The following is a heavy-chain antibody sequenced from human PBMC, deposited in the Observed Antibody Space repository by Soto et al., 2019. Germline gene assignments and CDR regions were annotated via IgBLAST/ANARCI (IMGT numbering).Heavy chain of an antibody. D-gene: IGHD1-1*01. CDR3: AKPANNWNDYNWFDP. CDR1: GFTFSSYA. J-gene: IGHJ5*02. Sequence: GVSLRLSCAASGFTFSSYAMSWVRQAPGKGLEWVSAISGSGGSTYYADSVKGRFTISRDNSKNTLYLQMNSLRAEDTAVYYCAKPANNWNDYNWFDPWGQGTLVTVSS. V-gene: IGHV3-23*01. CDR2: ISGSGGST.